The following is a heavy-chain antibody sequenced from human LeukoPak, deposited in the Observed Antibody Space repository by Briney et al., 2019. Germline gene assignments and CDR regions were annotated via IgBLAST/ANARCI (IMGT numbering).Heavy chain of an antibody. CDR2: IIPIFGTA. V-gene: IGHV1-69*05. Sequence: SVKVSCKASGGTFSSYAISWVRQAPGQGLEWMGRIIPIFGTANYAQKFQGRVTITTDESTSTAYMELSRLRSDDTAVYYCARDEPIVVVPAALLDYWGQGTLVTVSS. D-gene: IGHD2-2*01. J-gene: IGHJ4*02. CDR3: ARDEPIVVVPAALLDY. CDR1: GGTFSSYA.